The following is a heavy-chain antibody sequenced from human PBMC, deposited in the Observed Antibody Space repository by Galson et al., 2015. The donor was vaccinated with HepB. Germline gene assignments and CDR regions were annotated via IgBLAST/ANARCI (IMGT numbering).Heavy chain of an antibody. V-gene: IGHV1-18*04. CDR1: GYTFTNHY. CDR2: ISAYNGDT. Sequence: SVKVSCKASGYTFTNHYINWVRQAPGQGLEWMGWISAYNGDTNYAQNLQGRVTMTTDTSTSIAYMELRSLRSDDTAVYFCARDIAAAGVVFDSWGQGTLVTDSS. CDR3: ARDIAAAGVVFDS. J-gene: IGHJ4*02. D-gene: IGHD6-13*01.